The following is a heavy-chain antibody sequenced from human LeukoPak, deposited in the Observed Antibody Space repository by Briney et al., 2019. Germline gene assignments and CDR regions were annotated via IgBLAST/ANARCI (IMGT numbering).Heavy chain of an antibody. V-gene: IGHV3-33*01. Sequence: GGSLRLSCAASGFTFSSYGMHWVRQAPGRGLEWVAVIWYDGSNKYYADSVKGRFTISRDNSKNTLYLQMNSLRAEDTAVYYCARDQGYDSSGPDYWGQGTLVTVSS. CDR3: ARDQGYDSSGPDY. CDR1: GFTFSSYG. J-gene: IGHJ4*02. CDR2: IWYDGSNK. D-gene: IGHD3-22*01.